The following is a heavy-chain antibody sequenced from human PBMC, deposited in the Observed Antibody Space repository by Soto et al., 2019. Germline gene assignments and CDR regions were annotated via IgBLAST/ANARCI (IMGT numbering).Heavy chain of an antibody. Sequence: QVQLVESGGGVVQPGRSLRLSCAASGFTFSTYGMHWVRQAPGKGLEWVAIISYDGSNNYYADSVKGRFTISRDNSKNTLYLQMNSLRAEDTAVYYCAKDFGGMAAVAHYYGMDVWGQGTTVTVSS. CDR3: AKDFGGMAAVAHYYGMDV. D-gene: IGHD6-13*01. J-gene: IGHJ6*02. CDR1: GFTFSTYG. V-gene: IGHV3-30*18. CDR2: ISYDGSNN.